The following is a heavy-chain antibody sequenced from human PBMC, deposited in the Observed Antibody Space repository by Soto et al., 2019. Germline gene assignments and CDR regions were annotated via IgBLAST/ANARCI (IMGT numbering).Heavy chain of an antibody. J-gene: IGHJ5*01. CDR2: MHRNGNST. Sequence: EVQLVESGGGVVRPGGSLRLACVVSGFSLDEYGMSWVRQAPGKGPEWVYGMHRNGNSTGYADSVKGRFTISRDDAKNSLYLQMNSLRAEDTAFYYCARDHRWGYEYGDYGDSWGHGTLVTVSS. CDR3: ARDHRWGYEYGDYGDS. D-gene: IGHD4-17*01. CDR1: GFSLDEYG. V-gene: IGHV3-20*04.